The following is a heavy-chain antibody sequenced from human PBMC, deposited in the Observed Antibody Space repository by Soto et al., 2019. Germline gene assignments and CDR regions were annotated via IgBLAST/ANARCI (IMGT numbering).Heavy chain of an antibody. CDR1: GYTFTGYY. CDR2: INPNSGGT. V-gene: IGHV1-2*04. CDR3: ARDFKATYYYDRSGPDAFDI. Sequence: QVQLVQSGAEVKKPGASVKVSCKASGYTFTGYYMHWVRQAPGQGLEWMGWINPNSGGTNYAQKFQGWVTMTRDTSISTAYMELSRLRSDDTAVYYCARDFKATYYYDRSGPDAFDIWGQGTMVTVSS. D-gene: IGHD3-22*01. J-gene: IGHJ3*02.